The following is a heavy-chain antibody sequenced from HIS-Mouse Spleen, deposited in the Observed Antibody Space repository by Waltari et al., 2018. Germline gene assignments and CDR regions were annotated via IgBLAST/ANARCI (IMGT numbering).Heavy chain of an antibody. J-gene: IGHJ2*01. D-gene: IGHD6-13*01. Sequence: QLQLQESGPGLVKPSETLSLTCPVSGCSIRSSSYYLVWLRQPPGKGLEWIGSIYYSGSTYYNPSLKSRVTISVDTSKNQCSLKLSSVTAADTAVYYCAREIPYSSSWYDWYFDLWGRGTLVTVSS. CDR3: AREIPYSSSWYDWYFDL. CDR1: GCSIRSSSYY. V-gene: IGHV4-39*07. CDR2: IYYSGST.